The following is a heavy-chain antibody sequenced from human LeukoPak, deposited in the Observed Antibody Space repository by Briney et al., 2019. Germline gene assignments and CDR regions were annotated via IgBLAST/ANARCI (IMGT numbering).Heavy chain of an antibody. Sequence: GGPLRLSCAASGFTFSSYEMNWVRQAPGKGLEWVSYISSSGSTIYYADSVKGRFTISRDNAKNSLYLQMNSLRAEDTAVYYCARVTILYYFDYWGQGTLVTVSS. V-gene: IGHV3-48*03. J-gene: IGHJ4*02. CDR3: ARVTILYYFDY. CDR1: GFTFSSYE. D-gene: IGHD2-15*01. CDR2: ISSSGSTI.